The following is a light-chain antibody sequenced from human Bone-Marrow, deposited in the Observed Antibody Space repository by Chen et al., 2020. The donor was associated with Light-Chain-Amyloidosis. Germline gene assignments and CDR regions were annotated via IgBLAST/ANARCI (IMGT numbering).Light chain of an antibody. CDR3: CSYAGSSTYV. J-gene: IGLJ1*01. V-gene: IGLV2-23*01. Sequence: QCALTQSASVAGSPGRSITIPCTGTSSDVGSYNLVSWYQQHPGKAPKLMIYEGSKRPSGVSNRFSGSKSGNTASLTISGLQAEDETDYYCCSYAGSSTYVFGTGTKVTVL. CDR1: SSDVGSYNL. CDR2: EGS.